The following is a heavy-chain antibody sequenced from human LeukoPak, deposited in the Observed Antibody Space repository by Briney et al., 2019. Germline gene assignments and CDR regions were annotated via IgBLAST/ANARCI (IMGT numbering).Heavy chain of an antibody. CDR3: ARDRGGYVSRVY. J-gene: IGHJ4*02. D-gene: IGHD5-12*01. CDR1: GFTFSSYS. CDR2: ISSSSSYI. V-gene: IGHV3-21*01. Sequence: GGSLRLSCAASGFTFSSYSMNWVRQAPGKGLEWVSSISSSSSYIYYADSVKGRFTISRDNAKNSLYLQMNSLRAEDTAVYYCARDRGGYVSRVYWGQGTLVTVSS.